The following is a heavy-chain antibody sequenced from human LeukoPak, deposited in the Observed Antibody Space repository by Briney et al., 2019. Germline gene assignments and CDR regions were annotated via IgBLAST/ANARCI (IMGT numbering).Heavy chain of an antibody. J-gene: IGHJ4*02. D-gene: IGHD3-3*01. CDR3: ARGKDHDFWNPFDH. V-gene: IGHV3-23*01. Sequence: PGGSLRLSCAASGFTLSKCAMNWVRQAPGKGLEWVSGIDGSGGRPPSADSVKGRFTISRDISKNTLYLQMDSLRAEDTAAYYCARGKDHDFWNPFDHWGRGTLVTVSS. CDR1: GFTLSKCA. CDR2: IDGSGGRP.